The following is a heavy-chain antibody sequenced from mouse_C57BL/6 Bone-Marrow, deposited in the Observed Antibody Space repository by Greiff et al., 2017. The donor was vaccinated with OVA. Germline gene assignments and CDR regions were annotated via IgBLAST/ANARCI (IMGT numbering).Heavy chain of an antibody. Sequence: QVQLQQPGAELVKPGASGKLSCKASGYPFTSYWRHWGKRRPGRGLEGIGRMDPNGGGTKYNEKFKSKATLTVDKPSSTAYMQRSSLTSEDSAVYYCARERRLLLRRRAMDYWGQGTSVTVSS. CDR3: ARERRLLLRRRAMDY. CDR2: MDPNGGGT. V-gene: IGHV1-72*01. CDR1: GYPFTSYW. D-gene: IGHD1-1*01. J-gene: IGHJ4*01.